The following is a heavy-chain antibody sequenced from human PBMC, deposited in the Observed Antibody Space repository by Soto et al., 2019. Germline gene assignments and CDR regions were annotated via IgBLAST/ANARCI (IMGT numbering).Heavy chain of an antibody. D-gene: IGHD4-17*01. CDR1: GGSISSGDYY. J-gene: IGHJ4*02. Sequence: QVQLQESGPGLVKPSQTLSLTCTVSGGSISSGDYYWSWIRQPPGKGLEWIGYIYYSGSTYYNPSLNSRATLSVDTSKNQFPLKLSSVTAADTAVYYCARYGMTTPFDYWGQGTLVTVSS. CDR2: IYYSGST. CDR3: ARYGMTTPFDY. V-gene: IGHV4-30-4*01.